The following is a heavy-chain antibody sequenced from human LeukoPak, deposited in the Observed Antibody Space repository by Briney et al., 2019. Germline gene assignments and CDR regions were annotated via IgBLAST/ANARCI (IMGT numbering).Heavy chain of an antibody. J-gene: IGHJ6*02. V-gene: IGHV4-59*01. CDR2: IYYGGST. Sequence: SETLSLTCTVSGGSISSNYWSWIRQPPGKGPEWIGYIYYGGSTNYNPSLKSRVTISVDTSKNQFSLTLRSVTAADTAVYYCTRDRGHYYGSGSYYGDGMDVWGQGTTVTVSS. CDR3: TRDRGHYYGSGSYYGDGMDV. D-gene: IGHD3-10*01. CDR1: GGSISSNY.